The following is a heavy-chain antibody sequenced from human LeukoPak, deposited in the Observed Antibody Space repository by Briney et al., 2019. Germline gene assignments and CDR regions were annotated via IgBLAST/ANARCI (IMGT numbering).Heavy chain of an antibody. V-gene: IGHV4-39*07. CDR1: GGSISSRPYY. CDR3: ARDVAGNTFDY. D-gene: IGHD5-12*01. Sequence: SETLSLTCTVSGGSISSRPYYWGWVRQPPGKGLEWIGTISYSGTTYYSPSLKSRVTISLDTSRNQFSLKLSSVTAADTAIYYCARDVAGNTFDYWGQGTLVTVSS. CDR2: ISYSGTT. J-gene: IGHJ4*02.